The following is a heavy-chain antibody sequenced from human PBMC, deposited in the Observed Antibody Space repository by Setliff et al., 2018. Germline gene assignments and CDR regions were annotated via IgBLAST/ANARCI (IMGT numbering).Heavy chain of an antibody. Sequence: SETLSLTCTVSGDSISRSTYYWGWIRQSPGKGLDWIGTVDHSGNTFYNPSLKSRVTISVDTSKNQFSLKLTSVSAADTAVYYCARRVSTGFYGYSFDFWGQGTQVTVSS. V-gene: IGHV4-39*01. D-gene: IGHD3-22*01. CDR3: ARRVSTGFYGYSFDF. CDR2: VDHSGNT. J-gene: IGHJ4*02. CDR1: GDSISRSTYY.